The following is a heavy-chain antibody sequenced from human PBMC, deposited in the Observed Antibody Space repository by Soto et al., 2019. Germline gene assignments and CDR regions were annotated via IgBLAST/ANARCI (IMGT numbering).Heavy chain of an antibody. CDR3: AKDRQEYSSSSSWFDP. CDR2: ISGSGGST. D-gene: IGHD6-6*01. J-gene: IGHJ5*02. V-gene: IGHV3-23*01. Sequence: GGSLRLSCAASGFAFSSYAMSWVRQAPGKGLEWVSAISGSGGSTYYADSVKGRFTISRDNSKNTLYLQMNSLRAEDTAVYYSAKDRQEYSSSSSWFDPWGQGTLVTVSS. CDR1: GFAFSSYA.